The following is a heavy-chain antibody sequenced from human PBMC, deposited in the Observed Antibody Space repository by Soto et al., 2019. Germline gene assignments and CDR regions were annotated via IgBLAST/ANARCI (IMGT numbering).Heavy chain of an antibody. CDR1: GYTFTSYY. Sequence: ASVKVSCKASGYTFTSYYMPWVRQAPGQGLEWMGIINPSGGSTSYAQKFQGRVTMTRDTSTSTVYMELSSLRSEDTAVYYCARVVSPYSSSSTRDAEYFQHWGQGTLVTVSS. V-gene: IGHV1-46*01. J-gene: IGHJ1*01. CDR2: INPSGGST. D-gene: IGHD6-6*01. CDR3: ARVVSPYSSSSTRDAEYFQH.